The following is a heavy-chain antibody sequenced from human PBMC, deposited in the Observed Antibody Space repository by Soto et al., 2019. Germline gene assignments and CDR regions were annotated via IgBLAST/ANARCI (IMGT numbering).Heavy chain of an antibody. Sequence: GGSLRLSCAASGFTFSTYAMSWVRQAPGKGLEWVSALTDSGGSTYYADSVKGRFTISRDNSKNTLYLQMNSLRAEDTAVYYCARDGPDIVLVPAASGYYFDYWGQGTLVTVSS. V-gene: IGHV3-23*01. CDR3: ARDGPDIVLVPAASGYYFDY. CDR2: LTDSGGST. D-gene: IGHD2-2*01. CDR1: GFTFSTYA. J-gene: IGHJ4*02.